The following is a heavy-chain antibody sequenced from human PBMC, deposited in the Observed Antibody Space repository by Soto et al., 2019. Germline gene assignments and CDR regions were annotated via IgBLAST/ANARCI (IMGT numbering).Heavy chain of an antibody. V-gene: IGHV3-48*02. D-gene: IGHD2-2*01. CDR2: VRSSGDDT. Sequence: DVQLVESGGGLVQPGGSLRLSCAASGFTFGYYNMHWVRQAPGKGLEWVSFVRSSGDDTYYADSVKGRFTISRDNAKDSLYLQMNSLREEDTAVYYCARDGESSSSSDFDFWGQGARVTVSS. CDR3: ARDGESSSSSDFDF. J-gene: IGHJ4*02. CDR1: GFTFGYYN.